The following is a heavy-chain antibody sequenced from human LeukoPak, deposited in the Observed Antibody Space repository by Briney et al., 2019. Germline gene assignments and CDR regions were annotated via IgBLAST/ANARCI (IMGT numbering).Heavy chain of an antibody. J-gene: IGHJ4*02. CDR3: ARLVSDYFQFDR. CDR1: GYSFTTYW. V-gene: IGHV5-51*01. D-gene: IGHD3-22*01. CDR2: IYPADSTA. Sequence: GESLKISCKASGYSFTTYWIGWVRQVPGKGLEWVGIIYPADSTAKYSPSFQGQVTISADKSISTAYLQWSSLKASDTAMYYCARLVSDYFQFDRWGQGTLVTVSS.